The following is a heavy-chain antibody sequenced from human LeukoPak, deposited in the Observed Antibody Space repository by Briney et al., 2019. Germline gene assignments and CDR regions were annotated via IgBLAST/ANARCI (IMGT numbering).Heavy chain of an antibody. D-gene: IGHD5-12*01. CDR3: ARGYSIIVPDY. CDR2: IIPIFGTA. CDR1: GGTFSSYA. Sequence: ASVKVSCKASGGTFSSYAISWVRQAPGQGLEWMGGIIPIFGTANYAQKFQGRVTMTTDTSTSTAYMELRSLRSDDTAVYYCARGYSIIVPDYWDQGTLVTVPS. V-gene: IGHV1-69*05. J-gene: IGHJ4*02.